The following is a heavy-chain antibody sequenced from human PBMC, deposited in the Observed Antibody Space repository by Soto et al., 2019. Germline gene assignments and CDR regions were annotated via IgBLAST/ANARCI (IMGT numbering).Heavy chain of an antibody. CDR1: GGSIATSSYF. J-gene: IGHJ5*02. Sequence: SETLSLTCTVSGGSIATSSYFWAWIRRPPGKGLEWIGSIDYRGTIYNNPSLKSRVTISVDTSKSHFSLKLDSVTAADTALYYCSRRAPEGFDPWGQGTLVTVSS. CDR3: SRRAPEGFDP. CDR2: IDYRGTI. V-gene: IGHV4-39*02.